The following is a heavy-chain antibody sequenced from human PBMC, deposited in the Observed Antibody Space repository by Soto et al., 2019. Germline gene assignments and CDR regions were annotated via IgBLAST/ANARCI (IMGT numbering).Heavy chain of an antibody. Sequence: SETLSLTCTVAGDSISSSNYWWDWIRQPPGEGLEWIGNIYNSGATHYSPSLKSRVTISVDTSRNQFSLKLSSVTAADTAVYYCARHTSAGDFDSWGQGTLVTVSS. D-gene: IGHD4-17*01. CDR2: IYNSGAT. CDR3: ARHTSAGDFDS. J-gene: IGHJ4*02. CDR1: GDSISSSNYW. V-gene: IGHV4-39*01.